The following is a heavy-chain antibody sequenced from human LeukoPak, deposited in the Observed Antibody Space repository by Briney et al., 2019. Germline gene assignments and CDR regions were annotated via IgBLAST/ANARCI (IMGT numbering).Heavy chain of an antibody. V-gene: IGHV3-21*01. J-gene: IGHJ4*02. CDR3: ARYYFSSQKYYFDY. CDR1: GFTFSSYS. Sequence: GGSLRLSCAASGFTFSSYSMNWVRQAPGKGLEWVSSISSSSSYIYYADSVKGRFTISRDNAKNSLYLQMNSLRAEDTAVYYCARYYFSSQKYYFDYWGRGTLVTVSS. D-gene: IGHD1-26*01. CDR2: ISSSSSYI.